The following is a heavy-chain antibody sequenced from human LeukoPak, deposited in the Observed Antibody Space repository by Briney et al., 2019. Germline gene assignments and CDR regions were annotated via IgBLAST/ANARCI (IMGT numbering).Heavy chain of an antibody. V-gene: IGHV4-59*01. CDR1: GGSFSGYY. CDR3: ARDFGYDDAFDI. CDR2: IYYSGST. Sequence: PSETLSLTCAVYGGSFSGYYWSWIRQPPGKGLEWIGYIYYSGSTNYNPSLKSRVTISVDTSKNQFSLKLSSVTAADTAVYYCARDFGYDDAFDIWGQGTMVTVSS. D-gene: IGHD3-16*01. J-gene: IGHJ3*02.